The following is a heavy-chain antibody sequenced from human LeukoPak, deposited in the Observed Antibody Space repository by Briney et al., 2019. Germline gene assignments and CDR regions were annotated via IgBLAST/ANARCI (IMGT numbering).Heavy chain of an antibody. CDR1: GFTFSDHY. CDR2: IRSGDSSI. CDR3: ARGHYGLDY. V-gene: IGHV3-11*01. Sequence: GGSLRLSCAASGFTFSDHYMSWIRQAPGKGLEWVSYIRSGDSSIYYADSVKGRFTISRDNAKNSLYLQMSSLRAEDTAVYYCARGHYGLDYWGQGTLVTASS. J-gene: IGHJ4*02. D-gene: IGHD4-17*01.